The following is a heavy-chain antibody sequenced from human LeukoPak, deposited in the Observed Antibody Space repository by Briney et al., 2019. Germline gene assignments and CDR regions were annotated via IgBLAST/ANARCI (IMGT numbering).Heavy chain of an antibody. Sequence: GGSLRLSCAASGFTFSRYSMNWIRQAPGKGLEWVSYISSSSSNIYYADSVKGRFTISRDNARNSLYLQMNSLRAEDTAVYYCARGSSGWYFNSDYWGQGTLVTVSS. V-gene: IGHV3-48*01. CDR3: ARGSSGWYFNSDY. D-gene: IGHD6-19*01. J-gene: IGHJ4*02. CDR1: GFTFSRYS. CDR2: ISSSSSNI.